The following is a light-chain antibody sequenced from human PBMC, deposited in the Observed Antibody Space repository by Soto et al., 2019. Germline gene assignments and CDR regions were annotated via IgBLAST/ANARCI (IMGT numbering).Light chain of an antibody. J-gene: IGKJ1*01. CDR3: QQYGSSPRT. CDR1: QNVTSTY. V-gene: IGKV3-20*01. CDR2: AAF. Sequence: VLTQSPGTLSLSPGERASLFCRASQNVTSTYLAWYQQRPGQPPRLLIYAAFSRATGVPDRFSASGSGTEFTLTITRLEPEDFAVYYCQQYGSSPRTFGQGTKVDIK.